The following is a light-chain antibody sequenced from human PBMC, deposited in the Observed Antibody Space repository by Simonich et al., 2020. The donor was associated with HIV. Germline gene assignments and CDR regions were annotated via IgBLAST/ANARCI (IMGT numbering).Light chain of an antibody. CDR2: DAS. Sequence: DIQMNQSPSSLSASVGDRVTITCQASQDISNYLNWYQQKPGKAPKLLIYDASNLETGVPSRCSGSGSGTDFTFTISSLQPEDIATYYCQQYDNLFGPGTKVDIK. CDR3: QQYDNL. CDR1: QDISNY. V-gene: IGKV1-33*01. J-gene: IGKJ3*01.